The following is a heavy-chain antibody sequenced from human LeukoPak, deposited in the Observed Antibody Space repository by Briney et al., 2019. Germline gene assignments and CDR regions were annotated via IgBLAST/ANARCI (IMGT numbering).Heavy chain of an antibody. J-gene: IGHJ5*01. D-gene: IGHD2-8*01. V-gene: IGHV4-30-4*01. CDR2: IYYSGST. CDR3: ARGGYCTNGVCYTPGSFDS. Sequence: NPSQTLSLTCTVSGGSISSGDYYWSWIRQPPGKGLEWIGYIYYSGSTYYNPSLKSRVTISVDTSKNQFSLKLSSVTAADTAVYYCARGGYCTNGVCYTPGSFDSWGQGTLVTVSS. CDR1: GGSISSGDYY.